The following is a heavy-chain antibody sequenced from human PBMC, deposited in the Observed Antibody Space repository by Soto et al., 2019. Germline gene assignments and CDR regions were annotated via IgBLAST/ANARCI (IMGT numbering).Heavy chain of an antibody. CDR1: GGSINSHY. V-gene: IGHV4-59*11. D-gene: IGHD2-2*01. Sequence: SETLSLTCTVSGGSINSHYWNWIRQSPGKGLEWIGYMYSSGITKYNPSLKSRVTISIDTSKNQFSLKLSSVTAADTAVYYCARVVANYCSSTSCYVPEFDYWGQGTLVTVSS. J-gene: IGHJ4*02. CDR3: ARVVANYCSSTSCYVPEFDY. CDR2: MYSSGIT.